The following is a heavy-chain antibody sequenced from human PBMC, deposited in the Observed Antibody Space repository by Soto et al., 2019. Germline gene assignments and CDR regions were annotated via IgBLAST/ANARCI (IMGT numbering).Heavy chain of an antibody. J-gene: IGHJ6*02. CDR1: GFTFSSYS. CDR3: ARDLPDYASDYYYGMDV. CDR2: ISSSSSYI. D-gene: IGHD4-17*01. Sequence: GGSLRLSCAASGFTFSSYSMNWVRQAPGKGLEWVSSISSSSSYIYYADSVKGRFTISRDNAKNSLYLQMNSLRAEDTAVYYCARDLPDYASDYYYGMDVWGQGTTVTVSS. V-gene: IGHV3-21*01.